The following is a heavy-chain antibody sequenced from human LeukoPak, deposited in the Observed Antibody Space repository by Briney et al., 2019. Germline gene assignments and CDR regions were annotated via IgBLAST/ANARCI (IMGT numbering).Heavy chain of an antibody. J-gene: IGHJ3*02. D-gene: IGHD3-22*01. CDR3: VRARHYDSSGYPHGRHAFDI. CDR1: GYTFTCYY. CDR2: TNPNSGGT. V-gene: IGHV1-2*06. Sequence: ASVKVSCKASGYTFTCYYMHWVRQAPGQGLEWMGRTNPNSGGTNYAQKFQGRVTMTRDTSISTAYMELSRLRSDDAAVDYCVRARHYDSSGYPHGRHAFDIWGQGTMVTVSS.